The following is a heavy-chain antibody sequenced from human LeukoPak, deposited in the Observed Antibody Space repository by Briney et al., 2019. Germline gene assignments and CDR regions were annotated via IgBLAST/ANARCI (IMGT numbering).Heavy chain of an antibody. CDR3: ARGGNSSRYDY. D-gene: IGHD6-13*01. CDR1: GGSISSYY. CDR2: IYYSGST. J-gene: IGHJ4*02. Sequence: SETLSLTCIVSGGSISSYYWSWIRQPPGKGLEWIGYIYYSGSTNYNPSLKSRVTISVDTSKNQFSLKLSSVTAADTAVYYCARGGNSSRYDYWGQGTLVTVSS. V-gene: IGHV4-59*12.